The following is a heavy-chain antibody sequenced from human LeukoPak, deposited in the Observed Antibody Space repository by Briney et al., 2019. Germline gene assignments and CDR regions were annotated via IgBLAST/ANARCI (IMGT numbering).Heavy chain of an antibody. CDR3: AKFSSSCQKYFQH. CDR2: IRYDGSNK. V-gene: IGHV3-30*02. CDR1: GFTFSSYG. D-gene: IGHD6-13*01. Sequence: GGSLRLSCAASGFTFSSYGMHWVRQAQGKGLEWVAFIRYDGSNKYYADSVKGRFTIPRDNSKNTLYLQMNSLRAEDTAVYYCAKFSSSCQKYFQHWDQGTLVTVSS. J-gene: IGHJ1*01.